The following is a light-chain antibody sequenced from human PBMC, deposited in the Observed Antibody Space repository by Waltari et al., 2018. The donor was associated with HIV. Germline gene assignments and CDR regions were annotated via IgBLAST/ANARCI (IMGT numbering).Light chain of an antibody. CDR1: NLRTYY. V-gene: IGLV3-19*01. CDR3: KTRDRSGNLYV. CDR2: GKN. Sequence: SSELTQDPAVSVALGQTVKITCQGDNLRTYYASWYQQKPGQAPVLVSYGKNRRPSAIPDRFSSAASRNTASLIITGAQAEDEAEYYCKTRDRSGNLYVFGTGTTVTVL. J-gene: IGLJ1*01.